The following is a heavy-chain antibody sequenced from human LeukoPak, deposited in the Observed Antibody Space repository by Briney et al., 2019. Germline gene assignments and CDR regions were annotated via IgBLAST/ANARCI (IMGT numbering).Heavy chain of an antibody. CDR1: GGSISSHY. J-gene: IGHJ4*02. V-gene: IGHV4-59*11. D-gene: IGHD1-26*01. CDR3: AREGSRWVDFDY. CDR2: IYYSGST. Sequence: SETLSLTCTVSGGSISSHYWNWIRQPPGKGLEWVGYIYYSGSTTYNPSLKSRVTISLDTSKSQFSLKLSSVTAADTAVYYCAREGSRWVDFDYWGQGTLVTVSS.